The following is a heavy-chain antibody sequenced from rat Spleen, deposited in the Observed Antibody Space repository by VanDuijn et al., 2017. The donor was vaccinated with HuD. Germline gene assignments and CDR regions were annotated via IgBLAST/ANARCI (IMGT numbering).Heavy chain of an antibody. CDR1: GFSLTSNG. CDR3: ARESRTGNYFDY. J-gene: IGHJ2*01. CDR2: MWYDGDT. Sequence: QVQLKESGPGLVQPSQTLSLTCTVSGFSLTSNGVSWVRQPPGKGPEWMGRMWYDGDTAYNSTIKSRLSISRDTSKSQVFLKMNSLRTEDIATYYCARESRTGNYFDYWGQGVMVTVSS. V-gene: IGHV2-32*01. D-gene: IGHD5-1*01.